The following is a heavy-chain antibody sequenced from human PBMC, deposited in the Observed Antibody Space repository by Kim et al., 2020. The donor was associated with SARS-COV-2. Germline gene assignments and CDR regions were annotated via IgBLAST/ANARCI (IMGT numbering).Heavy chain of an antibody. D-gene: IGHD5-18*01. CDR2: IYHSGST. CDR3: ARDRVDTDMVINY. V-gene: IGHV4-38-2*02. J-gene: IGHJ4*02. Sequence: SETLSLTCTVSGYSISSGYYWGWIRQPPGKGLEWIGSIYHSGSTYYNPSLKSRVTISVDTSKNQFSLKLSSVTAADTAVYYCARDRVDTDMVINYWGQGTLVTVSS. CDR1: GYSISSGYY.